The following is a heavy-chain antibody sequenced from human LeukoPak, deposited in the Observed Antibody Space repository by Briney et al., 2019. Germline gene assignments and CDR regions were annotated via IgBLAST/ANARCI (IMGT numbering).Heavy chain of an antibody. V-gene: IGHV1-24*01. CDR2: FDPEDSET. CDR1: GYTLTQLS. CDR3: ETGMVGIEY. J-gene: IGHJ4*02. Sequence: SVKLSCKASGYTLTQLSMHWVRQAPGKGLEWMGGFDPEDSETIYAQKLQGLFTMNEDTSKNTAYMKLSSLRSQDPAVYYCETGMVGIEYWGQGNL. D-gene: IGHD2-15*01.